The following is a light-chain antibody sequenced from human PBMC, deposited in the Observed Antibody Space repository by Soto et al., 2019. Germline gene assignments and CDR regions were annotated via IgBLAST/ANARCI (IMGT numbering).Light chain of an antibody. V-gene: IGKV3-20*01. Sequence: EIVLTQSPGTLSLSPGERATLSCRASQSVSSSYLAWYQQKPGQAPRLLTYGASSRATGIPDRLSGSGSGTDFTLTISRREPEDFEVYYCQQYDSSPWTFGQGTKVEIK. CDR3: QQYDSSPWT. CDR1: QSVSSSY. J-gene: IGKJ1*01. CDR2: GAS.